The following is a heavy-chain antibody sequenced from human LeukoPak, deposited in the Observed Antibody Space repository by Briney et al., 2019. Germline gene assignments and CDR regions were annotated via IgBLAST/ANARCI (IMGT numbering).Heavy chain of an antibody. CDR2: TSKDGSHT. D-gene: IGHD5-18*01. J-gene: IGHJ4*02. CDR1: GFTFSDFW. CDR3: TRGGYSGSYYRFS. Sequence: GGSLRLSCAASGFTFSDFWIHWVRQAPGKGPEWLSRTSKDGSHTVYADSAKGRFTASRDNTKNTIDLEVTNLRPGDTAVYYCTRGGYSGSYYRFSWGQGTPVTVAS. V-gene: IGHV3-74*01.